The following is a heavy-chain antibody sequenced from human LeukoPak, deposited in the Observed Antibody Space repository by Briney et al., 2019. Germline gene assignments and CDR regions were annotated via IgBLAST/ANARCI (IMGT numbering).Heavy chain of an antibody. D-gene: IGHD6-13*01. CDR2: MYYSGST. CDR3: ARGFSSWPYYFDY. CDR1: GGSISRYY. V-gene: IGHV4-59*01. Sequence: SETLSLTCSVSGGSISRYYWNWIRQPPGKGLERIGYMYYSGSTNYNPSLKSRVTISIDTSKNQFSLKLSSVTAADTAVYYCARGFSSWPYYFDYWGQGTLVTVSS. J-gene: IGHJ4*02.